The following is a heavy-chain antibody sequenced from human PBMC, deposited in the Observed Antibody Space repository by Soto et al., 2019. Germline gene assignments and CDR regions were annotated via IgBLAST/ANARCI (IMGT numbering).Heavy chain of an antibody. Sequence: QVQLVQSGAEVKKPGASVKVSCKASGYTFTSYDINWVRQATGQGLEWMGWMNPNSGNTGYAQKFQGRVTMTRNTSISTAYMERSSLRSEDTAVYYCARSPGYSSGWEHWYFDLWGRGTLVTVSS. J-gene: IGHJ2*01. D-gene: IGHD6-19*01. CDR3: ARSPGYSSGWEHWYFDL. CDR2: MNPNSGNT. V-gene: IGHV1-8*01. CDR1: GYTFTSYD.